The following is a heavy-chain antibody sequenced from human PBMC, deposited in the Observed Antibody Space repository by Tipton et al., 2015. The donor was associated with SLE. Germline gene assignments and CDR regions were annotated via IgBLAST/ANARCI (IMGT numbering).Heavy chain of an antibody. D-gene: IGHD3-16*01. CDR1: GGSFSSYYYY. CDR3: ARDGGLNWYFDL. V-gene: IGHV4-39*07. J-gene: IGHJ2*01. CDR2: SYYGGST. Sequence: TLSLTCTVSGGSFSSYYYYWGWIRQPPGKGLEWIGTSYYGGSTYYNPSLRSRVTTSVDTSKNQFSLKLSSVTAADTAVYYCARDGGLNWYFDLWGRGTLVTVSS.